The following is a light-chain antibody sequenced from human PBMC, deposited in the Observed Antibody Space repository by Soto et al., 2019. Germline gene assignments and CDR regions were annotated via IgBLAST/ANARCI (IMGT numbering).Light chain of an antibody. CDR2: DAS. V-gene: IGKV3-11*01. CDR3: QQHSDWPRT. Sequence: EIVLTQSPATLSLSPGERATLSCRASQSVSSSLAWYQQKPGQAPRLLISDASNRATGIPARFSGSGSGTDFTLTISSLEPEDFAFYYCQQHSDWPRTFGQGTKVEIK. J-gene: IGKJ1*01. CDR1: QSVSSS.